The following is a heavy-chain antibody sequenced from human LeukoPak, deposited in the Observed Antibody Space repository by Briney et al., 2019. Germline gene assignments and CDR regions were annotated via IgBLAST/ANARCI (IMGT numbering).Heavy chain of an antibody. J-gene: IGHJ3*02. V-gene: IGHV4-34*01. Sequence: SETLSLTCAVYGGSFSGYYWSWIPQPPGKGLEWIGEINHSGSTNSNPSLKSRVTLPIDTSKNQFSLKRSSVTAADTAAYYCARGRGYGDYVGAFDIWGQGTMVTVSS. CDR2: INHSGST. D-gene: IGHD4-17*01. CDR1: GGSFSGYY. CDR3: ARGRGYGDYVGAFDI.